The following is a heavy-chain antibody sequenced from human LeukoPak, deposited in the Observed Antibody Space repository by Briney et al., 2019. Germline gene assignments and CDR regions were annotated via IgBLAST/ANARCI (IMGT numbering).Heavy chain of an antibody. CDR3: AKTGSLMERFFDY. CDR1: GDSMTNYY. D-gene: IGHD1-26*01. Sequence: SETLSLTCTVSGDSMTNYYWNWIRQPPGKGLEWIGYIHHSGTTNYNPSLKSRLTMSVDTSKNKFSLKLTSVSAADTAMYFCAKTGSLMERFFDYWGQGIQVIVTS. J-gene: IGHJ4*02. V-gene: IGHV4-59*01. CDR2: IHHSGTT.